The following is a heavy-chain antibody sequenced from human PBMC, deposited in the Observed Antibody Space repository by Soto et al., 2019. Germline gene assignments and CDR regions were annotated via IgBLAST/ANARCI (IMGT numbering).Heavy chain of an antibody. CDR3: ARNLGRAYSSSGVGVYYYYGMDV. J-gene: IGHJ6*02. CDR2: TYYRSKWYN. Sequence: PSQTLSLTCAISGDSVSSNSAAWNWIRQSPSRGLEWLGRTYYRSKWYNDYAVSVKSRITINPDTSKNQFSLQLNSVTPEDTAVYYCARNLGRAYSSSGVGVYYYYGMDVWGQGTAVTV. V-gene: IGHV6-1*01. D-gene: IGHD6-6*01. CDR1: GDSVSSNSAA.